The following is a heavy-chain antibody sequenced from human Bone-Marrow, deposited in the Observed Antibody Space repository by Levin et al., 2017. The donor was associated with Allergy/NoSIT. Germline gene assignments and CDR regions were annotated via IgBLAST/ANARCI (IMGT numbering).Heavy chain of an antibody. CDR3: ARMLVAGRGYYGMDV. D-gene: IGHD6-19*01. CDR2: IDTAGDT. CDR1: GFTFSNYD. Sequence: GGSLRLSCAASGFTFSNYDMHWVRQATGKGLEWVSAIDTAGDTFYPGSVKGRFTISRENAKNSLYLQMISLRAGDTAVYYCARMLVAGRGYYGMDVWGQGTTVTVSS. V-gene: IGHV3-13*01. J-gene: IGHJ6*02.